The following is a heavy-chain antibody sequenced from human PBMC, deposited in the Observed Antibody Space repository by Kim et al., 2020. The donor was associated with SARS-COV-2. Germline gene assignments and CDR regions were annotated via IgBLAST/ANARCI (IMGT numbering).Heavy chain of an antibody. J-gene: IGHJ4*02. CDR1: GYTFTSYG. CDR3: ARDYSSSWHRIYYFDY. Sequence: ASVKVSCKASGYTFTSYGISWVRQAPGQGLEWMGWISAYNGNTNYAQKLQGRVTMTTDTSTSTAYMELRSLRSDDTAVYYCARDYSSSWHRIYYFDYWGQGTLVTVSS. CDR2: ISAYNGNT. D-gene: IGHD6-13*01. V-gene: IGHV1-18*01.